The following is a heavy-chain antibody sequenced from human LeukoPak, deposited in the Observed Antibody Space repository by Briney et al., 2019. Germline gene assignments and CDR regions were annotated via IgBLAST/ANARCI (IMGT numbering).Heavy chain of an antibody. CDR2: IYYSGST. D-gene: IGHD5-18*01. V-gene: IGHV4-34*09. J-gene: IGHJ5*02. CDR3: ARDCGSYGRRGWFDP. CDR1: GGSFSGYY. Sequence: SETLSLTCAVYGGSFSGYYWSWIRQPPGKGLEWIGYIYYSGSTYFNPSLKSRVTISVDTSKNQFSLKLSSVTAADTAVYYCARDCGSYGRRGWFDPWGQGTLVTVSS.